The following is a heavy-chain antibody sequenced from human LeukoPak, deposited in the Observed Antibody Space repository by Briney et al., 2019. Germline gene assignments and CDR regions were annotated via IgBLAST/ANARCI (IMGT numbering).Heavy chain of an antibody. Sequence: ASVKVSCKASGYTFTSYDINWVRQATGQGLEWMGWMNPNSGNTGYAQRFQGRVTMTRNTSISTGYMELSSLRSEDTAVYYCAKDVPAAYFDYWGQGTLVTVSS. J-gene: IGHJ4*02. CDR2: MNPNSGNT. D-gene: IGHD2-2*01. CDR1: GYTFTSYD. V-gene: IGHV1-8*01. CDR3: AKDVPAAYFDY.